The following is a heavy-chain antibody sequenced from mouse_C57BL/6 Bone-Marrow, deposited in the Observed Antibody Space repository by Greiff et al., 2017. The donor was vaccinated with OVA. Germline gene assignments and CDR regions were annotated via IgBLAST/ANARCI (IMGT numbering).Heavy chain of an antibody. CDR1: GYTFTSYW. CDR3: AKYDYGSSYDWYFDV. CDR2: IYPGSGST. D-gene: IGHD1-1*01. J-gene: IGHJ1*03. V-gene: IGHV1-55*01. Sequence: QVQLQQPGAELVKPGASVKMSCKASGYTFTSYWITWVKQRPGQGLEWIGDIYPGSGSTNYNEKFKSKDTLTVDTSSSTAYMQLSSLTSEDSAVYYCAKYDYGSSYDWYFDVWGTGTTVTVSS.